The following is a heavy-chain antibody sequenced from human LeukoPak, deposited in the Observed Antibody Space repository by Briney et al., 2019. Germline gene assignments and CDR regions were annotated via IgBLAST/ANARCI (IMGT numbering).Heavy chain of an antibody. D-gene: IGHD3-10*01. V-gene: IGHV4-34*01. CDR1: GGSFSGYY. CDR3: ARESRGPITMVRGVNYDY. CDR2: INHSGST. J-gene: IGHJ4*02. Sequence: SETLSLTCAVYGGSFSGYYWSWFRQPPGKGLEWIGEINHSGSTNYNPSLKSRVTISVDTSKNQFSLKLSSVTAADTAVYYCARESRGPITMVRGVNYDYWGQGTLVTVSP.